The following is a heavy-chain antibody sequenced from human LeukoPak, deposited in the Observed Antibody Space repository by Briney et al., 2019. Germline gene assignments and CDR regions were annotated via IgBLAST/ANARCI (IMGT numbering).Heavy chain of an antibody. Sequence: SETLSLTCTVSGGSISSYYWSWIRQPPGKALEWIGYIYYSGSTNYNPSLKSRVTISVDTSKNQFSLKLSSVTAADTAVYYCARDILGYCSSTSCPNWFDHWGQGTLVTVSS. V-gene: IGHV4-59*01. CDR2: IYYSGST. J-gene: IGHJ5*02. CDR3: ARDILGYCSSTSCPNWFDH. D-gene: IGHD2-2*01. CDR1: GGSISSYY.